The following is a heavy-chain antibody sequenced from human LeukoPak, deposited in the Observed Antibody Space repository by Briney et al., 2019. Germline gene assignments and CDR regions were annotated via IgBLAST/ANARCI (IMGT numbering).Heavy chain of an antibody. CDR1: GGSISSYY. V-gene: IGHV4-59*01. CDR3: ARGGSSGSWPFYY. J-gene: IGHJ4*02. CDR2: IHYSGST. Sequence: PSETLSLTCTVSGGSISSYYWSWIRQPPGKELEWIGYIHYSGSTNYNPSLKSRVTMSVDTSKNQFSLKLTSVTAADTAVYYCARGGSSGSWPFYYWGQGTLVTVSS. D-gene: IGHD6-13*01.